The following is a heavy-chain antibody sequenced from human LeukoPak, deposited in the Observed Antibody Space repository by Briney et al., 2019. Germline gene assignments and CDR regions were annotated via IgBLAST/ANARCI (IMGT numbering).Heavy chain of an antibody. CDR2: ISSNGGRT. D-gene: IGHD3-3*01. V-gene: IGHV3-64*01. CDR1: GFTFRSYG. J-gene: IGHJ4*02. CDR3: ARGFLDFDS. Sequence: GGSLRLSCAASGFTFRSYGMHWARQAPGKGLEYVSAISSNGGRTYYANSVKGRFTISRDNSRNTLYLQMGSLRAEDMAVYYCARGFLDFDSWGQGTLVIVSS.